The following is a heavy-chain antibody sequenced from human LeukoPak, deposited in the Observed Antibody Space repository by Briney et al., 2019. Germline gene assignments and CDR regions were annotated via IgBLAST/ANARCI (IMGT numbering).Heavy chain of an antibody. CDR2: IYYTGST. J-gene: IGHJ4*02. Sequence: SETLSLTCTVSGGSISSSSLYWGWIRQSPGKGLEWIGSIYYTGSTYYSPSRKSRVSVSIGTSEHQFSLKLTSVTAADTGIYFRETAHVDTVMVDYWGQGTLVTVSA. CDR3: ETAHVDTVMVDY. D-gene: IGHD5-18*01. CDR1: GGSISSSSLY. V-gene: IGHV4-39*07.